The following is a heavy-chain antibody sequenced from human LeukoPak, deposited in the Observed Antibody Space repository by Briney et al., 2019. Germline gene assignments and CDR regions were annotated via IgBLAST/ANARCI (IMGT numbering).Heavy chain of an antibody. CDR2: ITASGGST. CDR1: GFTFNNYA. Sequence: PGGSLRLSCAASGFTFNNYAMTWVRQAPGKGLEWVSAITASGGSTYYADSVKGRLTISRDNSKNTLYLQMNSLRAEDTAVYYCAKHGRITIFGVVTHDAFDIWGQGTMVTVSS. V-gene: IGHV3-23*01. J-gene: IGHJ3*02. CDR3: AKHGRITIFGVVTHDAFDI. D-gene: IGHD3-3*01.